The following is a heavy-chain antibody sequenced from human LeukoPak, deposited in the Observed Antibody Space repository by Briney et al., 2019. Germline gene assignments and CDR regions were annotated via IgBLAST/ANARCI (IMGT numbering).Heavy chain of an antibody. V-gene: IGHV3-23*01. D-gene: IGHD3-16*01. CDR1: GFTFSSYA. CDR3: AKVSGEGFDY. Sequence: GGSLRLSCAASGFTFSSYAMSWVRQAPGKGLEWVSAISGNGGSTYYADSVKGRFTISRDNSKNALYLQMNSLRAEDTAVYYCAKVSGEGFDYWGREPWSPSPQ. J-gene: IGHJ4*02. CDR2: ISGNGGST.